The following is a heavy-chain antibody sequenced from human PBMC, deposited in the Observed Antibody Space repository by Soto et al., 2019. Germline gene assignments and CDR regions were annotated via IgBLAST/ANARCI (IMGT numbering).Heavy chain of an antibody. CDR2: IWYDGSNK. Sequence: QVQLVESGGGVVQPGRSLRLSCAASGFTFSSYGMHWVRQAPGKGLEWVAVIWYDGSNKYYADSVKGRFTISRDNSKNXLHLQMNSLRAEDPAVYYCARDRRYSSSWYCWFDPWGQGTLVTVSS. CDR3: ARDRRYSSSWYCWFDP. V-gene: IGHV3-33*01. J-gene: IGHJ5*02. D-gene: IGHD6-13*01. CDR1: GFTFSSYG.